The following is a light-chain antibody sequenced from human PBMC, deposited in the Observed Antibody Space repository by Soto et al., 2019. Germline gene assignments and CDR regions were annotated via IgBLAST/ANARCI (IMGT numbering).Light chain of an antibody. CDR3: QQSYALVRT. V-gene: IGKV1-39*01. J-gene: IGKJ4*01. Sequence: DIQMTQSPASLSASIGDRVTISCRASQTIGRNLNWYQQKPGKAPTLLMFTSSSLQSGVPSRFSGSGVETDFTLTITSLQPEDFGIYYCQQSYALVRTFGGGTKVDIK. CDR2: TSS. CDR1: QTIGRN.